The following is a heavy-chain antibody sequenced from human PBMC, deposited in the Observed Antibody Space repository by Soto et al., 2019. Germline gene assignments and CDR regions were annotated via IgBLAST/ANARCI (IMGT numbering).Heavy chain of an antibody. Sequence: QVQLVESGGGVVQPGRSLRLSCAASGFTFSSYGMHWVRQAPGKGLEWVAVISYDGSNKYYADSVKGRFTISRDNSKNTLYLQMNSLRAEDTAVYYCAKEITIFGVESYGMDVWGQGTTVTVSS. CDR2: ISYDGSNK. CDR1: GFTFSSYG. J-gene: IGHJ6*02. D-gene: IGHD3-3*01. V-gene: IGHV3-30*18. CDR3: AKEITIFGVESYGMDV.